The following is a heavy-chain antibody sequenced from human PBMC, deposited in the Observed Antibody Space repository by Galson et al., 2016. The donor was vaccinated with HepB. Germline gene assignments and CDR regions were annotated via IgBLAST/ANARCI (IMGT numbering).Heavy chain of an antibody. D-gene: IGHD3-9*01. CDR2: IRGSDGST. CDR3: AREPVRLDDLLTGPPKNPDY. Sequence: SLRLSCAASGFTFSRCEMNWVRQAPGKGLEWVSNIRGSDGSTYYADSVKGRFTISRDNAKNSLYLQMNSLRAEDTAVYYCAREPVRLDDLLTGPPKNPDYWGQGTLVTVSS. V-gene: IGHV3-48*03. CDR1: GFTFSRCE. J-gene: IGHJ4*02.